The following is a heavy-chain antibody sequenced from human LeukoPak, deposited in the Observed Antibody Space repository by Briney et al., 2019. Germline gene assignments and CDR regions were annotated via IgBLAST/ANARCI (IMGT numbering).Heavy chain of an antibody. Sequence: GGSLRLSCAASGFTFSSYGMHWVRQAPGKGLEWVAFIHYDGNNAYYADSVKGRFTISRDNSKNTLYLQINSLRAEDTAVYYCAKAGNLGGSNYLYYYYYMDVWGKGTTVTISS. CDR2: IHYDGNNA. CDR3: AKAGNLGGSNYLYYYYYMDV. D-gene: IGHD1-26*01. CDR1: GFTFSSYG. J-gene: IGHJ6*03. V-gene: IGHV3-30*02.